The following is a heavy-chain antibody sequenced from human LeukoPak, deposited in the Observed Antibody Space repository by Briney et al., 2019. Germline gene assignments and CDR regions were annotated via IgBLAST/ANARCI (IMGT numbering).Heavy chain of an antibody. J-gene: IGHJ5*01. D-gene: IGHD3-10*01. Sequence: GGSLRLSCAASGFTFSSYWMNWVRQAPGKGLEWVANIKRDGNEKNYVDSVKGRFSISRDNAKNSLYLQMDSLRAEDTAIYYCAKEGAYPIITYDSWGQGALVTVSS. CDR3: AKEGAYPIITYDS. V-gene: IGHV3-7*01. CDR1: GFTFSSYW. CDR2: IKRDGNEK.